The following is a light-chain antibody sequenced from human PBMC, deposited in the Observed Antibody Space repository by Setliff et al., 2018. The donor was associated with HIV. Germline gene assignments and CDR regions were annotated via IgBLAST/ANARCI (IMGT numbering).Light chain of an antibody. CDR1: SSDVGSYNL. J-gene: IGLJ1*01. CDR2: EVS. CDR3: SSYTGTSTLV. V-gene: IGLV2-14*02. Sequence: QSVLTQPASVSGSPGQSITISCTGTSSDVGSYNLVSWYQQHPGKAPKLMIYEVSNRPSGVSNRFSGSKSGNTASLTISGLQAEDEAGYYCSSYTGTSTLVFGTGTKVTV.